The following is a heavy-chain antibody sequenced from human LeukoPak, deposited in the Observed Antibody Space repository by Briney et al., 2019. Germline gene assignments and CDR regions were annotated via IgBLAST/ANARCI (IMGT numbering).Heavy chain of an antibody. V-gene: IGHV3-30*02. CDR2: IRYDGNSN. D-gene: IGHD3-22*01. CDR1: GFTFRSYG. J-gene: IGHJ4*02. Sequence: GGSLRLSCAAPGFTFRSYGMHWVRQAPGKGLEWVAFIRYDGNSNYYADSVKGRFTISRDNSRSTLYLQMNSLRAEDTAVYYCAKEEVISGNHGVYFDYWGQGTLVTVSS. CDR3: AKEEVISGNHGVYFDY.